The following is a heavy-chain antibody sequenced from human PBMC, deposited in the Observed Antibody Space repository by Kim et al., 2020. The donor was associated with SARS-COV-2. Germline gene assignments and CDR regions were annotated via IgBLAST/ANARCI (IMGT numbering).Heavy chain of an antibody. J-gene: IGHJ6*02. CDR1: GFTFSSYS. D-gene: IGHD3-22*01. V-gene: IGHV3-23*01. Sequence: GGSLRLSCAASGFTFSSYSMRWVRQAPGKGLEWVSAISASGGNTFYADSVKGRFTISRDSSKNTLYLQMNSLRVEDTAVYYCARSRYHDSSGNSHYYGMDVWGQGTTVTVSS. CDR3: ARSRYHDSSGNSHYYGMDV. CDR2: ISASGGNT.